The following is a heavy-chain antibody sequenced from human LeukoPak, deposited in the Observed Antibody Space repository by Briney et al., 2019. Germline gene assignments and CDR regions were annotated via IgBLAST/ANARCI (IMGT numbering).Heavy chain of an antibody. Sequence: GGSLRLSCAASGFTFSKYGMHWVRQAPGEGLEWVTFIRYDGINKYYADSLKGRFTISRDNAKNTLNLQMNSLRAEDTAVYYCARDLGQYYDTSDNWFDPWGQGTLVTVSS. V-gene: IGHV3-30*02. J-gene: IGHJ5*02. CDR1: GFTFSKYG. CDR3: ARDLGQYYDTSDNWFDP. D-gene: IGHD3-22*01. CDR2: IRYDGINK.